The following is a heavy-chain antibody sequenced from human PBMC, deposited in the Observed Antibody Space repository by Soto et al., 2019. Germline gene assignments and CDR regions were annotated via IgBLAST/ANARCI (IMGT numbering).Heavy chain of an antibody. CDR3: ARDLVVVAATLGHYYYYGMDV. CDR2: IIPIFGTA. V-gene: IGHV1-69*01. D-gene: IGHD2-15*01. CDR1: GGTFSSYA. Sequence: QVQLVQSGAEVKKPGSSVKVSCKASGGTFSSYAISWVRQAPGQGLEWMGGIIPIFGTANSAQKFQGRVTITADESTSTAYMELSSLRSEDTAVYYCARDLVVVAATLGHYYYYGMDVWGQGTTVTVSS. J-gene: IGHJ6*02.